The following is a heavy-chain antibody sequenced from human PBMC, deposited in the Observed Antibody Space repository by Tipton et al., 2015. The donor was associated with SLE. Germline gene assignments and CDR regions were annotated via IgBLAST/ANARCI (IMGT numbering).Heavy chain of an antibody. CDR3: AKTPGEWNYYYMDV. CDR2: ITSSSRYT. J-gene: IGHJ6*03. CDR1: GFSFSDSY. V-gene: IGHV3-11*03. D-gene: IGHD3-10*01. Sequence: SLRLSCAASGFSFSDSYMSWIRQAPGKGLEWVSYITSSSRYTDYADSVKGRFTISRDNARNSLYLQMNSLRAEDTAVYYCAKTPGEWNYYYMDVWGKGTTVTVSS.